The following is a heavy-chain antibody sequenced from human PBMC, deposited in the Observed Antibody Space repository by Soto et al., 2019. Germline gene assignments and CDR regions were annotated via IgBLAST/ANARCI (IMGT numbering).Heavy chain of an antibody. J-gene: IGHJ6*02. D-gene: IGHD1-1*01. CDR2: INHRGRL. CDR3: ARELPKRQGRNMDV. Sequence: PSETLSLTCTVSGGSISSYYWSWIRQPPGKGLEWIVYINHRGRLDYKPSLTSRVSMSVDTSENQFSLNLSSVTAADTAVHYCARELPKRQGRNMDVGGQGPTVPVYS. CDR1: GGSISSYY. V-gene: IGHV4-59*12.